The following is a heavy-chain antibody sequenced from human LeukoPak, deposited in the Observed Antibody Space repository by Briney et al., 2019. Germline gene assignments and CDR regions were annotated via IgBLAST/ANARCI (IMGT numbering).Heavy chain of an antibody. CDR1: GYSISSGYY. Sequence: PSETLSLTCIVSGYSISSGYYWDWIRQPPGKGLGWIASIYHSGKSYYNPSLKSRVTISIDTSKNQFSLELKSVTAADTAVYYCARLEAPDGYFQYLGQGTLVTVSS. CDR3: ARLEAPDGYFQY. J-gene: IGHJ1*01. V-gene: IGHV4-38-2*02. CDR2: IYHSGKS. D-gene: IGHD1-1*01.